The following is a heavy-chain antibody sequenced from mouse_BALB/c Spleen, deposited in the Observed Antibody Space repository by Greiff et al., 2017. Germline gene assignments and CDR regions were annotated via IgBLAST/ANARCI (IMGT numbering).Heavy chain of an antibody. CDR1: GFTFSSFG. Sequence: EVQLQESGGGLVQPGGSRKLSCAASGFTFSSFGMHWVRQAPEKGLEWVAYISSGSSTIYYADTVKGRFTISRDNPKNTLFLQMTSLRSEDTAMYYCARDYFAMDDWGQGTAVTVAS. CDR3: ARDYFAMDD. CDR2: ISSGSSTI. J-gene: IGHJ4*01. V-gene: IGHV5-17*02.